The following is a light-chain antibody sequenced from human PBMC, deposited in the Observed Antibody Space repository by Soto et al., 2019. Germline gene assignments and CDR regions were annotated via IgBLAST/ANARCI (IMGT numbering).Light chain of an antibody. CDR3: SSYTSSSTLGYV. V-gene: IGLV2-14*01. CDR1: SSDVGGYNY. J-gene: IGLJ1*01. CDR2: EVS. Sequence: QSALTQPASVSGSPGQSITISSTGTSSDVGGYNYVSWYQQHPGKAPKLMIYEVSNRPSGVSNRFSGSKSGNTASLTISGLQAEDEADYYCSSYTSSSTLGYVFGTGTKLTVL.